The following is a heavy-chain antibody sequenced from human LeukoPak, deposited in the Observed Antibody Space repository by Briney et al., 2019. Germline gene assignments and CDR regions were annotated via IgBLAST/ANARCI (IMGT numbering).Heavy chain of an antibody. CDR2: INNDGREK. CDR1: GFTFSNYW. Sequence: GGSLRLSCAASGFTFSNYWMRWVRQAPGKGLEWVATINNDGREKDYVDSVKGRFTISRDNAKNSLYLQMNSLRAEDTAVYYCAREKIVVPAAKGPQFDYWGQGALVTVSS. D-gene: IGHD2-2*01. V-gene: IGHV3-7*01. CDR3: AREKIVVPAAKGPQFDY. J-gene: IGHJ4*02.